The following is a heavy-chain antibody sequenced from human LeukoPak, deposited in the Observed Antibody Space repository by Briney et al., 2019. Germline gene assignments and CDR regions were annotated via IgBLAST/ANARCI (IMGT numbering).Heavy chain of an antibody. J-gene: IGHJ4*02. CDR1: GFTFDDYA. CDR3: AKDRFGSYGYFDY. V-gene: IGHV3-9*01. D-gene: IGHD5-18*01. Sequence: GGSLRLSCAASGFTFDDYAMHWVQQAPGKGLEWVSGISRNSGSIGYADSVKGRFTISRDNAKNSLYLQMNSLRAEDTALYYCAKDRFGSYGYFDYWGQGTLVTVSS. CDR2: ISRNSGSI.